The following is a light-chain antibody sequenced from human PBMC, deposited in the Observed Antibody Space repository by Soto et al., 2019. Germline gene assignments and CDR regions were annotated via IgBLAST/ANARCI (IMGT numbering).Light chain of an antibody. CDR1: QVIRIF. V-gene: IGKV1-17*01. CDR2: AAS. J-gene: IGKJ2*01. CDR3: LQHYSYPYT. Sequence: XXVGDRITLTCRASQVIRIFLAWYQQKPGKAPERLIYAASXLEGGVPSRFSGSGSATEFTLTISSLQPEDSATYYCLQHYSYPYTFGQGTKVEIK.